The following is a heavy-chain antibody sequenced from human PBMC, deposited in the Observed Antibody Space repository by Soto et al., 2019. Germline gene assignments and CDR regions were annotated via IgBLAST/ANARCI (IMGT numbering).Heavy chain of an antibody. CDR1: GYSFASHW. CDR2: IYPGDSDT. J-gene: IGHJ4*02. D-gene: IGHD1-26*01. V-gene: IGHV5-51*01. Sequence: PXESLKISFKGSGYSFASHWVACVLQMPEKGLEWIGTIYPGDSDTKYSSAFRGHVTISADTSVSTAYLQWRSLEATDSAIYYCARYSGSYWHYLDFWGQGTLVTVSS. CDR3: ARYSGSYWHYLDF.